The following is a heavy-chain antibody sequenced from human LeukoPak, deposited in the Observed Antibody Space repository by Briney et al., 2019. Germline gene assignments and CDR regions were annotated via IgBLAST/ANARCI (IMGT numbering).Heavy chain of an antibody. Sequence: GGSLRLSCAASGFTFSSYSMNWVRRAPGKGLEWVSYISSSSSTIYYADSVKGRFTISRDNAKNSLYLQMNSLRAEDTAVYYCARGLPLRFMEWLSGPYWGQGTLVTVSS. J-gene: IGHJ4*02. CDR1: GFTFSSYS. CDR2: ISSSSSTI. D-gene: IGHD3-3*01. CDR3: ARGLPLRFMEWLSGPY. V-gene: IGHV3-48*01.